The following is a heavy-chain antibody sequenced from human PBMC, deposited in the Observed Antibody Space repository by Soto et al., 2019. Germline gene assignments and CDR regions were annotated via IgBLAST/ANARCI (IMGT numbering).Heavy chain of an antibody. CDR3: ARARGRAHSGSYSYTLDY. V-gene: IGHV3-30-3*01. CDR2: ISYDGSNK. J-gene: IGHJ4*02. CDR1: GFTFSSYA. Sequence: GGSLRLSCAASGFTFSSYAMHWVRQAPGKGLEWVAVISYDGSNKYYADSVKGRFTISRDNSKNTLYLQMNSLRAEDTAVYYCARARGRAHSGSYSYTLDYWGQGTLVTVSS. D-gene: IGHD1-26*01.